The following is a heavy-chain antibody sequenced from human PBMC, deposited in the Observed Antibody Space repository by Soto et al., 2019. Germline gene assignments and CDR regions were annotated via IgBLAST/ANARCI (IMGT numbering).Heavy chain of an antibody. CDR1: NGSISSAIYY. V-gene: IGHV4-39*01. J-gene: IGHJ5*02. CDR3: AGRSSLASVQVYFGEISNYNWFDP. D-gene: IGHD3-10*01. Sequence: ASETLSLTCTVSNGSISSAIYYWVWIRQPPGKGLEWIGSIYHSGSTYYNPSLQGRVTISVDTSKNQFSLKLSSVTAADTAVYFCAGRSSLASVQVYFGEISNYNWFDPWGQGTLVTVSS. CDR2: IYHSGST.